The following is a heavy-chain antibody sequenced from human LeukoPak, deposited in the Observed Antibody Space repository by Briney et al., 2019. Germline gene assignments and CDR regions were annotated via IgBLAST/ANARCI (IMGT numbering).Heavy chain of an antibody. J-gene: IGHJ6*02. CDR2: INPSGGST. D-gene: IGHD3-3*01. Sequence: ASVKVSCKASGGTFSSYAISWVRQAPGQGLEWMGIINPSGGSTSYAQKFQGRVTMTRDTSTSTVYMELSSLRSEDTAVYYCARDSGLRDFWSGYTPDDGMDVWGQGTTVTVSS. CDR3: ARDSGLRDFWSGYTPDDGMDV. CDR1: GGTFSSYA. V-gene: IGHV1-46*01.